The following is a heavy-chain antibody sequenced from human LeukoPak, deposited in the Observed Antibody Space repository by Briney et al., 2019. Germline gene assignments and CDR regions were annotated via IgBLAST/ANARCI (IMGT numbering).Heavy chain of an antibody. Sequence: GGSLRLSCAASGFTFSSYAMHWVRQAPGKGLEWVAVISYDGSNKYYADSVKGRFTISRDNSKNTLYLQMNSLRAEDTAVYYCAKDGDTVTSFYWGQGTLVTVSS. J-gene: IGHJ4*02. CDR3: AKDGDTVTSFY. CDR2: ISYDGSNK. V-gene: IGHV3-30*04. CDR1: GFTFSSYA. D-gene: IGHD4-17*01.